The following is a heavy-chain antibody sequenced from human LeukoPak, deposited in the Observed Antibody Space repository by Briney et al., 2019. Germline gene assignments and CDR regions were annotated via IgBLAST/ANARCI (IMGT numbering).Heavy chain of an antibody. CDR1: GFTFSSYA. Sequence: GGSLRLSCAASGFTFSSYAMSWVRQAPGKGLEWVSSISSSSSYIYYADSVKGRFTISRDNAKNSLYLQMNSLRAEDTAVYYCARDKSSGWYYHYYYYMDVWGKGTTVTVSS. V-gene: IGHV3-21*01. CDR2: ISSSSSYI. J-gene: IGHJ6*03. CDR3: ARDKSSGWYYHYYYYMDV. D-gene: IGHD6-19*01.